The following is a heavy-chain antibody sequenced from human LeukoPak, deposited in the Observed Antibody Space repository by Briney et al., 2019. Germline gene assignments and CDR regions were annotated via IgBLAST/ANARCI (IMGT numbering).Heavy chain of an antibody. J-gene: IGHJ4*02. CDR1: GFTFSNEA. D-gene: IGHD4-11*01. Sequence: GGSLRLSCAVSGFTFSNEAMGWVRQLRGGGLEWVSTISPGGGTPYYAESMKGRFTISRDNSKSTLYLEMNSLRVEDTAVYYCTKVRSGSSNWALRVFDYWGQGALVTVSS. CDR2: ISPGGGTP. CDR3: TKVRSGSSNWALRVFDY. V-gene: IGHV3-23*01.